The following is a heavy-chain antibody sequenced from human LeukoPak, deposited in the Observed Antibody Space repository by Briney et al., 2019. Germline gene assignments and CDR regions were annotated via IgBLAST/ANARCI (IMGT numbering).Heavy chain of an antibody. Sequence: GGSLRLSCAASGLTFSSYAMNWVRKAPGKGLEWVSAISGSGGNTYYADSVKGRFTISRDNAKNSLYLQMNSLRAEDTAVYYCAELGITMIGGVWGKGTTVTISS. V-gene: IGHV3-23*01. CDR2: ISGSGGNT. CDR1: GLTFSSYA. CDR3: AELGITMIGGV. D-gene: IGHD3-10*02. J-gene: IGHJ6*04.